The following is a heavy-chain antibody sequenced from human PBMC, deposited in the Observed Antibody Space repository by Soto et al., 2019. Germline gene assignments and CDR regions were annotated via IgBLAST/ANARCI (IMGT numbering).Heavy chain of an antibody. J-gene: IGHJ5*02. CDR1: GGSISSGGYS. D-gene: IGHD4-17*01. CDR3: ARDTVTRVVS. Sequence: SETLSLTCAVSGGSISSGGYSWSWIRQPPGKGLEWIGYIYHSGSTYYNPSLKSRVTISVDRSKNQFSLKLSSVTAADTAVYYCARDTVTRVVSWGQGTLVNGSS. CDR2: IYHSGST. V-gene: IGHV4-30-2*01.